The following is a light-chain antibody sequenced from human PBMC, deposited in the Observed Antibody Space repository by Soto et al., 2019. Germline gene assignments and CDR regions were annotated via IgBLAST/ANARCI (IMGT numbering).Light chain of an antibody. CDR3: QQRSSWPPYT. Sequence: EIVLTQSPATLSWSPGERATLSCRASQSVTSYLAWYQQKPGLAPRLLIFDASNRATGIPARFSGGGSGTDFTLTISSLEPEDFAVCYCQQRSSWPPYTFGQGTKLDIK. V-gene: IGKV3-11*01. CDR2: DAS. J-gene: IGKJ2*01. CDR1: QSVTSY.